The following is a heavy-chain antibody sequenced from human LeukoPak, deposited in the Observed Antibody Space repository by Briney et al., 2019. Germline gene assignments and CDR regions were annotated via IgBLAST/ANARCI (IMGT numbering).Heavy chain of an antibody. CDR1: GYTFTGYY. CDR2: INPNSGGT. J-gene: IGHJ6*03. D-gene: IGHD1-26*01. CDR3: ARDGTNSYYYYYYMDV. Sequence: ASVKVSCKASGYTFTGYYMHWVRQAPGQGLEWMGWINPNSGGTNYAQKFQGRVTMTRDTSISTAYMELSRLRSDDTAVYYCARDGTNSYYYYYYMDVWGKGTAVTVSS. V-gene: IGHV1-2*02.